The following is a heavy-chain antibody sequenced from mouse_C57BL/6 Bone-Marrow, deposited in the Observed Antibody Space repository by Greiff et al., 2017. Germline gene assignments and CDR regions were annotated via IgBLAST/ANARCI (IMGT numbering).Heavy chain of an antibody. D-gene: IGHD3-1*01. CDR1: GYAFTNYL. CDR2: INPGSGGT. CDR3: ARGSGY. Sequence: QVQLQQSGAELVRPGTSVKVSCKASGYAFTNYLIEWVKQRPGQGLEWIGVINPGSGGTNYNEEFKGKATLTADKSSSTAYMQLSSLTSEDSAVYFCARGSGYWGQGTTLTVSS. V-gene: IGHV1-54*01. J-gene: IGHJ2*01.